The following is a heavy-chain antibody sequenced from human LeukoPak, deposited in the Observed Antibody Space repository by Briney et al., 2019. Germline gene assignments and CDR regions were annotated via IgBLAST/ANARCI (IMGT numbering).Heavy chain of an antibody. V-gene: IGHV3-23*01. Sequence: GGTLRLSCAASGFTFSSYGMSWVRQAPGKGLEWVSAISGSGGSTYYADSVKGRFTISRDNSKNTLYLQMNSLRAEDTAVYYCAKAALADGLFFDYWGQGTLVTVSS. D-gene: IGHD3-22*01. CDR3: AKAALADGLFFDY. J-gene: IGHJ4*02. CDR1: GFTFSSYG. CDR2: ISGSGGST.